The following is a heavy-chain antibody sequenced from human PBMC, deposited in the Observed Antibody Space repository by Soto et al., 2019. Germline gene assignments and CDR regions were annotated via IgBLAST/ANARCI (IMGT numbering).Heavy chain of an antibody. CDR3: AHSGYQLLEAYYYYYMDV. Sequence: QITLKESGPTLVKPTQTLTLTCTFSGFSLSTSGVGVGWIRQPPGKALEWLALIYWDDDKRYSPSLKSRLTITKDTSKNQVVLTMTNMDPVDTATYYCAHSGYQLLEAYYYYYMDVWGKGTTVTVSS. V-gene: IGHV2-5*02. CDR1: GFSLSTSGVG. CDR2: IYWDDDK. J-gene: IGHJ6*03. D-gene: IGHD2-2*01.